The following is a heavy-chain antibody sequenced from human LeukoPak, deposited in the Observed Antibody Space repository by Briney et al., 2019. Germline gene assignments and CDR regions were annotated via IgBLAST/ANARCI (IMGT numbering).Heavy chain of an antibody. J-gene: IGHJ6*02. CDR3: ARGRIAKIVVVHSFSYGMDV. D-gene: IGHD3-22*01. CDR1: GGSLTDYF. Sequence: SETLSLTCTVYGGSLTDYFWTGMRQSPGKGREGIGEVNEYTGDTHYNPSLSSRVSISLEKSKNQFSLELRSVTAADTAVYYCARGRIAKIVVVHSFSYGMDVWGQGTTVTVSS. V-gene: IGHV4-34*01. CDR2: VNEYTGDT.